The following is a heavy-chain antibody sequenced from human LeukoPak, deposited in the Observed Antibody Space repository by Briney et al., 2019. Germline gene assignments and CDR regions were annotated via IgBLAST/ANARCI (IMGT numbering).Heavy chain of an antibody. D-gene: IGHD6-13*01. Sequence: SETLSLTCTVSGASISSYYWSWIRQPPGKGLKWIGYIYYRGSTNYNPSLKSRVTISVDTSKNQFSLKLSSVTAADTAVYYCASGPYPAAGTDHQFDYWGQGTLVTVSS. CDR1: GASISSYY. CDR2: IYYRGST. V-gene: IGHV4-59*01. CDR3: ASGPYPAAGTDHQFDY. J-gene: IGHJ4*02.